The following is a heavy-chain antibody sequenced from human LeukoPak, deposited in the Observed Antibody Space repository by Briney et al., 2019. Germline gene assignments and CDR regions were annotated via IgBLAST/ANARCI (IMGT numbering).Heavy chain of an antibody. CDR1: GFXFSSYG. D-gene: IGHD6-19*01. J-gene: IGHJ4*02. Sequence: GRSLRLSCAASGFXFSSYGVHWVRQAPGKGLEWVAVIWYDGSNKYYADSVKGRFTISRDNSKNTLYLQMNSLRAEDTAVYYCARGAGIAVAPFDYWGQGTLVTVSS. CDR3: ARGAGIAVAPFDY. CDR2: IWYDGSNK. V-gene: IGHV3-33*01.